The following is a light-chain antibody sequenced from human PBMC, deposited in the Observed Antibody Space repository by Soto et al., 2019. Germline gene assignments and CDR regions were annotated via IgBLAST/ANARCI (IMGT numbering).Light chain of an antibody. CDR3: QHYSSQT. CDR1: ESVRSY. Sequence: ETVLTQSPATLSLSPGHRATLSCRASESVRSYLAWYQQKPGQAPRLLIYDASKRATGIPARFSGSGSGTDFTLTISRLEPEDSAVYFCQHYSSQTFGQGTKVDIK. J-gene: IGKJ1*01. CDR2: DAS. V-gene: IGKV3-11*01.